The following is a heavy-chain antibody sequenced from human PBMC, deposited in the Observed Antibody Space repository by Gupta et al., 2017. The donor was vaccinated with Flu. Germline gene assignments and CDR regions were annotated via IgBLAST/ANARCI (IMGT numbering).Heavy chain of an antibody. J-gene: IGHJ6*03. CDR1: GFTFRHHF. CDR3: ARDRRDLDKGYYYYYMDV. Sequence: QPQLLQSGGHLVMPGVSVRLSCVASGFTFRHHFMTWIRQAPGKGLEWLAYITRSGGTVFYADSVKGRFTVSRDNGKNSLYLEMGSLRADDTATYYCARDRRDLDKGYYYYYMDVWGKGATVTVSS. CDR2: ITRSGGTV. V-gene: IGHV3-11*01. D-gene: IGHD3-9*01.